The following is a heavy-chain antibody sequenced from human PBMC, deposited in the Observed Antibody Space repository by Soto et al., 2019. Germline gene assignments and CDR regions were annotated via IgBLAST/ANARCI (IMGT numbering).Heavy chain of an antibody. CDR2: ISAYNGDT. Sequence: ASVKVSCKASGYTFTSYGISWVRQAPGQGLEWMGWISAYNGDTNYAQKLQGRVTMTTDTSTSTAYMELRSLRSDDTAVYYCARGKGRGGPYFNDILTGYHYWGQGTLVTVSS. D-gene: IGHD3-9*01. J-gene: IGHJ4*02. V-gene: IGHV1-18*01. CDR3: ARGKGRGGPYFNDILTGYHY. CDR1: GYTFTSYG.